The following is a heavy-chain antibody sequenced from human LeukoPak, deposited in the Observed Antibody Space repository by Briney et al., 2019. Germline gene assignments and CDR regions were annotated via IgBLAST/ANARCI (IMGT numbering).Heavy chain of an antibody. Sequence: GGSLRLSCAASGFTFSSYSMNWVRQAPGKGLEWVSYISSSSTIYYADSVKGRFTISRDNAKNSLYLQMNSLRDEDTAVYYCARVSSSGWYGDFDYWGQGTLVTVSS. CDR3: ARVSSSGWYGDFDY. D-gene: IGHD6-19*01. CDR2: ISSSSTI. V-gene: IGHV3-48*02. CDR1: GFTFSSYS. J-gene: IGHJ4*02.